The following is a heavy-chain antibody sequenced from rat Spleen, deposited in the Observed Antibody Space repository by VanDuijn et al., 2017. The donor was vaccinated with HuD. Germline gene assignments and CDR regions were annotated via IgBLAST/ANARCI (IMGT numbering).Heavy chain of an antibody. D-gene: IGHD1-11*01. CDR3: TGDAGRVY. Sequence: QVQLKESGPGLVQPSQTLSLTCTVSGFSLTSYHVSWVRQPPGKGLEWIAAISSGGSTYYNSALKSRLSISRDTSKSQVFLKMNSLQTEDTAIYFCTGDAGRVYWGQGVMVTVSS. V-gene: IGHV2S12*01. CDR1: GFSLTSYH. CDR2: ISSGGST. J-gene: IGHJ2*01.